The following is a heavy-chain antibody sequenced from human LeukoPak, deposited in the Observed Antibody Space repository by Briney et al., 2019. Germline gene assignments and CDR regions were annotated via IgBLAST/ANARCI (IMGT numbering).Heavy chain of an antibody. J-gene: IGHJ4*02. CDR1: GYTFTSYA. V-gene: IGHV1-3*01. CDR2: INAGNGNT. D-gene: IGHD1-26*01. Sequence: ASVKVSCKASGYTFTSYAMHWVRQAPGQRLEWMGWINAGNGNTKYSQKFQGRVTITRDTSASTAYMELSSLRSEDTAVYYCARPFPLYSGSYYLDYWGQGTLVTVSS. CDR3: ARPFPLYSGSYYLDY.